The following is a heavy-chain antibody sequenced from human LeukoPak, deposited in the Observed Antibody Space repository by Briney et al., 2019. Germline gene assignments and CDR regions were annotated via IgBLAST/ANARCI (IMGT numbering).Heavy chain of an antibody. Sequence: SQTLSLTCAISGDSVSSNSAAWHWVRQSPSRGLERLGRTYYRSKWYSDYAVSVKSRITIIPDTSKNQFSLQLNSVTPEDTAVYYCARDGTVGATTPFDCWGQGTLVTVSS. CDR3: ARDGTVGATTPFDC. V-gene: IGHV6-1*01. CDR1: GDSVSSNSAA. D-gene: IGHD1-26*01. CDR2: TYYRSKWYS. J-gene: IGHJ4*02.